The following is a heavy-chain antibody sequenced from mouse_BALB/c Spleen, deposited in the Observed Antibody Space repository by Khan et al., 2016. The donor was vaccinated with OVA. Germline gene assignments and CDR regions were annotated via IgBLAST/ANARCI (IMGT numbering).Heavy chain of an antibody. CDR2: ISGDSSTF. D-gene: IGHD1-1*01. Sequence: EVMLVESGGGLVQPGGSRKLSCVASGFTFTSFGMHWVRQAPEKGLEWVAYISGDSSTFYSTDTVKGRFTISRDNPKNTLFLQMTSLRSEDMAIYYCARSYFYGYYFDQWGQGTTLTVSS. J-gene: IGHJ2*01. CDR3: ARSYFYGYYFDQ. CDR1: GFTFTSFG. V-gene: IGHV5-17*02.